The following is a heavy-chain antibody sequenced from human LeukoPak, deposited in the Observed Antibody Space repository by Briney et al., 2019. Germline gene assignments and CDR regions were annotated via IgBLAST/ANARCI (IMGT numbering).Heavy chain of an antibody. CDR2: IYYSGST. V-gene: IGHV4-59*01. J-gene: IGHJ4*02. Sequence: SETLSLTCVVSGGSISGYYWSWIRQPPGKGLEWIGYIYYSGSTNYNPSLKSRVTISVDTSKNQFSLKLSSVTAADTAVYYCATSKGYYGSGSYYNLDYWGQGTLVTVPS. CDR1: GGSISGYY. CDR3: ATSKGYYGSGSYYNLDY. D-gene: IGHD3-10*01.